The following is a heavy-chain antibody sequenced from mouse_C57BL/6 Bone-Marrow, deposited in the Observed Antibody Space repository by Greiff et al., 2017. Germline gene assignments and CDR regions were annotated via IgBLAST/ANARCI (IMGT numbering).Heavy chain of an antibody. CDR3: AREKNYDGFDY. J-gene: IGHJ2*01. D-gene: IGHD2-3*01. V-gene: IGHV1-81*01. CDR2: IYPRSGNT. Sequence: VHLVESGAELARPGASVKLSCKASGYTFTSYGISWVKQRTGQGLEWIGEIYPRSGNTYYNEKFKGKATLTADKSSSTAYMELRSLTSEDSAVYFCAREKNYDGFDYWGQGTTLTVSS. CDR1: GYTFTSYG.